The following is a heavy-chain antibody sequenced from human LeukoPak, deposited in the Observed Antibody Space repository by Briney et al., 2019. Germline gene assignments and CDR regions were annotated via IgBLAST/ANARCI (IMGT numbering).Heavy chain of an antibody. Sequence: GGSLRLSCAASGFTFSSYAMSWVRQAPGKGLEWVSAISGSGGSTYYADSVKGRFTISRDNSKNTLYLQMNSLRAEDTAVYYCARGYYETFTGNYYFDYWGQGTLVTVSS. D-gene: IGHD3-9*01. CDR3: ARGYYETFTGNYYFDY. J-gene: IGHJ4*02. CDR1: GFTFSSYA. V-gene: IGHV3-23*01. CDR2: ISGSGGST.